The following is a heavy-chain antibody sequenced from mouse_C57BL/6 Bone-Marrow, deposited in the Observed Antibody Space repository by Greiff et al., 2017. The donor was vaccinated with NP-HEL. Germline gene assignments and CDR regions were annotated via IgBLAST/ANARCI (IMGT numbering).Heavy chain of an antibody. CDR1: GYTFTSYW. CDR2: IYPGSGST. J-gene: IGHJ3*01. D-gene: IGHD2-2*01. CDR3: ARSLIYYGYDGWFAY. Sequence: QVQLQQPGAELVKPGASVKMSCKASGYTFTSYWITWVKQRPGQGLEWIGDIYPGSGSTNYNEKFKSKATLTVDTSSSTAYMQLSSLTSEDSAVHYCARSLIYYGYDGWFAYWGQGTLVTVSA. V-gene: IGHV1-55*01.